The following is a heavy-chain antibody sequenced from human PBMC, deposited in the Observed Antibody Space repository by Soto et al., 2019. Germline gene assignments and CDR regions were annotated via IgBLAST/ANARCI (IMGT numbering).Heavy chain of an antibody. V-gene: IGHV5-51*01. CDR2: IYPGDSDT. CDR1: GYSFTTYW. CDR3: AGGGVRGVITRTRDYYGMDV. Sequence: GESLKISCKGSGYSFTTYWIGWVRQMPGKGLEWMGIIYPGDSDTRYSPSFQGQVTISADKSISTAYLQWSSLKASDTAMYYCAGGGVRGVITRTRDYYGMDVWGQGTTVTVSS. J-gene: IGHJ6*02. D-gene: IGHD3-10*01.